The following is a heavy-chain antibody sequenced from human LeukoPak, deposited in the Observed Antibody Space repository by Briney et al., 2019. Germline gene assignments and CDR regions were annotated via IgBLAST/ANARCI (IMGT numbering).Heavy chain of an antibody. J-gene: IGHJ3*02. CDR3: AREFRNDAFDI. D-gene: IGHD1-14*01. V-gene: IGHV4-61*08. CDR2: IYYSGST. CDR1: GGSISSGGYS. Sequence: SETLSLTCAVSGGSISSGGYSWSWIRQPPGKGLEWIGYIYYSGSTNYNPSLKSRVTISVDTSKNQFSLKLSSVTAADTAVYYCAREFRNDAFDIWGQGTMVTVSS.